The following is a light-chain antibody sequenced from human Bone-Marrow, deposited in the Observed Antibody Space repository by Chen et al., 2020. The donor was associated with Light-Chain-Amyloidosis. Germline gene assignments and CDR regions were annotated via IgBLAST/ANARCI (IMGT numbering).Light chain of an antibody. V-gene: IGKV3-20*01. J-gene: IGKJ4*01. Sequence: EIVSTQSPGTLSLSPGEGANLSCRASQTISSNYLTWYQQKFGQAPRLLIYGSSSRATGIPDRFTGSGSGTDFTLTINRLDPEDFAMYYCQQYGTSPLTFGGGTKVEIK. CDR2: GSS. CDR3: QQYGTSPLT. CDR1: QTISSNY.